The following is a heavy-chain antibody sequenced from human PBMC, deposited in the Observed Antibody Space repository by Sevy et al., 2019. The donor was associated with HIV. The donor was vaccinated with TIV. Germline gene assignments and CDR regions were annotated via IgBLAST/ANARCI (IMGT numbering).Heavy chain of an antibody. V-gene: IGHV3-74*01. CDR3: ARGGGYDYFDY. CDR1: GFTFSNYW. J-gene: IGHJ4*02. Sequence: GGSLRLSCAASGFTFSNYWMHWVRQAPGKGLVWVSRINSDGSRITYADSVKGRFTISRDNAKNTLYLQMNSLRAEDTAVYYCARGGGYDYFDYWGQGILVTVSS. CDR2: INSDGSRI. D-gene: IGHD5-12*01.